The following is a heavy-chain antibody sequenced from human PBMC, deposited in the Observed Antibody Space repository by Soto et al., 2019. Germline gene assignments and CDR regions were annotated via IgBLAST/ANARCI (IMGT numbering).Heavy chain of an antibody. CDR2: IYPRDSDT. D-gene: IGHD2-8*01. V-gene: IGHV5-51*01. CDR1: KDSFTNSW. CDR3: ARRPSLLLMVNWYFDF. Sequence: GEPLKISCQGSKDSFTNSWIGWVRQGPGKGLEYMGIIYPRDSDTRYSPSFQGQVTISVDKSINTVYLQWSSLRSSDTAIYYCARRPSLLLMVNWYFDFWGRGTLVTVSS. J-gene: IGHJ2*01.